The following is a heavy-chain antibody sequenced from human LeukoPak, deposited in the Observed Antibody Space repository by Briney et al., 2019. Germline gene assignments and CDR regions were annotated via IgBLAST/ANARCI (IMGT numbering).Heavy chain of an antibody. J-gene: IGHJ6*03. CDR1: GGSTSSYY. CDR3: ARTTYDIVVVPAGSYYYMDV. Sequence: SETLSLTCTVSGGSTSSYYWSWIRQPPGKGLEWIGYIYYSGSTNYNPSLKSRVTISVDTSKNQFSLKLSSVTAADTAVYYCARTTYDIVVVPAGSYYYMDVWGKGTTVTVSS. CDR2: IYYSGST. V-gene: IGHV4-59*01. D-gene: IGHD2-2*01.